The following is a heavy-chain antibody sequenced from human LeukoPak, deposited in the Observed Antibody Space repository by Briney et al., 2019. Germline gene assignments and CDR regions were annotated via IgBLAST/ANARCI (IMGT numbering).Heavy chain of an antibody. J-gene: IGHJ4*02. CDR1: GYTFTSYY. CDR2: INPSGGST. V-gene: IGHV1-46*01. D-gene: IGHD3-10*01. Sequence: ASVKVSCKASGYTFTSYYMNWVRQAPGQGLEWMGIINPSGGSTSYAQKFQGRVTMTRDTSTSTVYMELSSLGFEDTAVYHCARDSYGSGSYYRSKTYYFDYWGQGTLVTVSS. CDR3: ARDSYGSGSYYRSKTYYFDY.